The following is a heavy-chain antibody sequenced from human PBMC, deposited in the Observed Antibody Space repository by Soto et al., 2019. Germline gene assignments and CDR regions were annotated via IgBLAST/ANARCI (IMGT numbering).Heavy chain of an antibody. J-gene: IGHJ2*01. Sequence: GSLRLSCAASGFTVSSNYMSWVRQAPGKGLEWVSVIYSGGSTYYADSVKGRFTISRDNSKNTLYLQMNSLRAEDTAVYYCARGCSSTSCYAYWYFDLWGRGTLVTVSS. V-gene: IGHV3-66*01. CDR2: IYSGGST. D-gene: IGHD2-2*01. CDR1: GFTVSSNY. CDR3: ARGCSSTSCYAYWYFDL.